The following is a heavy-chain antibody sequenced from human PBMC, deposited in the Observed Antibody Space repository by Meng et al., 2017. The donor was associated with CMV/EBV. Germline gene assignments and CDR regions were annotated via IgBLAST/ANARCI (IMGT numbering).Heavy chain of an antibody. Sequence: ASVKVSCKASGYTFTGYYMHWVRQAPGQGLEWMGWINPNSGGTNYAQKFQGRVTTTRDTSISTAYMELSRLRSDDTAVYYCARDRSSSDSYNWFDPWGQGTLVTVSS. V-gene: IGHV1-2*02. J-gene: IGHJ5*02. D-gene: IGHD6-6*01. CDR2: INPNSGGT. CDR1: GYTFTGYY. CDR3: ARDRSSSDSYNWFDP.